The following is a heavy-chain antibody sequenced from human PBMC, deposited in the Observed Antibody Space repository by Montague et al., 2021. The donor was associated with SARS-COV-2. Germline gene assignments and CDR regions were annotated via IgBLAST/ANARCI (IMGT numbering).Heavy chain of an antibody. CDR3: ARHFPETIFGVVTHPGGMDV. V-gene: IGHV4-39*01. CDR1: GGSISSSSYY. CDR2: IYYSGST. D-gene: IGHD3-3*01. J-gene: IGHJ6*02. Sequence: SETLSLTCTVSGGSISSSSYYWGWIRQPPGKGLEWIGYIYYSGSTNYNPSLKSRATISVDTSKNQFSLKLSSVTAADTAVYYCARHFPETIFGVVTHPGGMDVWGQGTTVTVSS.